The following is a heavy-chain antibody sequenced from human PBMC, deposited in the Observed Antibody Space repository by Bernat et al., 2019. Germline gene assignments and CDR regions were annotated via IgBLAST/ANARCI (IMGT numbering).Heavy chain of an antibody. Sequence: QVQLVQSGSEVKKPGASVKVSCKASGYTFTSYGISWVRQAPGQGLEWMGWISAYNGNTNYAQKLQGRVTMTTDTSTSTAYMELRSLRSDDTAVYYCARVPIVVVPDAQFDPWGQGTLVTVSS. D-gene: IGHD2-2*01. J-gene: IGHJ5*02. CDR1: GYTFTSYG. CDR3: ARVPIVVVPDAQFDP. CDR2: ISAYNGNT. V-gene: IGHV1-18*01.